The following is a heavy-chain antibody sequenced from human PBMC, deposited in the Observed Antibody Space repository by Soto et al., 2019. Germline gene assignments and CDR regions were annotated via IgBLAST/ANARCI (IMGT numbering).Heavy chain of an antibody. V-gene: IGHV3-30-3*01. Sequence: PGGSLRLSCAASGFTFSSYAMHWVRQAPGKGLEWVAVISYDGSNEFYADSVKGRFTISRDNSKSTLYLQMNSLRAEDTALYYSAKGRSYYYYYGVDVWGQGTTVTVSS. CDR2: ISYDGSNE. CDR1: GFTFSSYA. J-gene: IGHJ6*02. CDR3: AKGRSYYYYYGVDV.